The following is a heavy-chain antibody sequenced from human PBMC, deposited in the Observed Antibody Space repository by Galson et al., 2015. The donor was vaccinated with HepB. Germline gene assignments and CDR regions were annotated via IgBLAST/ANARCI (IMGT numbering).Heavy chain of an antibody. D-gene: IGHD1-26*01. J-gene: IGHJ4*02. V-gene: IGHV6-1*01. Sequence: AISGDSVSSNSAAWNWIRQSPSRGLEWLGRTYYRSKWYNDYAVSVKSRITINPDTSKNQFSLKLSSVTAADTAVYYCARGSGLRATRWTLIVGATYFDYWGQGTLVTVSS. CDR1: GDSVSSNSAA. CDR3: ARGSGLRATRWTLIVGATYFDY. CDR2: TYYRSKWYN.